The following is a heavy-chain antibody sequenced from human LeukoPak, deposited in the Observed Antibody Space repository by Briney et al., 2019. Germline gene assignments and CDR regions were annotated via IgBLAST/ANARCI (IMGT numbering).Heavy chain of an antibody. CDR2: IRYDGSRK. D-gene: IGHD4/OR15-4a*01. CDR1: GFTFSSYG. CDR3: AKVSLNMVNDALDI. Sequence: GGSLRLSCAASGFTFSSYGMHWVRQAPDKGLEWVAFIRYDGSRKYYADSVKGRFTISRDNSKNTLYLQMNGLRAEDTAMYYCAKVSLNMVNDALDIWGQGTMVSVSS. J-gene: IGHJ3*02. V-gene: IGHV3-30*02.